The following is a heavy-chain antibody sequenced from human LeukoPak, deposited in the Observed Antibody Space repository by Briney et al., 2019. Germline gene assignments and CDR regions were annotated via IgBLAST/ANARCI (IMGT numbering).Heavy chain of an antibody. CDR1: GFTFTTYW. V-gene: IGHV3-23*01. CDR3: AKAPMVRGISFFDY. J-gene: IGHJ4*02. CDR2: ISGSGGST. Sequence: GGSLRLSCAASGFTFTTYWMSWVRQAPGKGLEWVSAISGSGGSTYYADSVKGRFTMSRDNSKNTLDLQMNGLRAEDTAVYYCAKAPMVRGISFFDYWGQGTLVTVSS. D-gene: IGHD3-10*01.